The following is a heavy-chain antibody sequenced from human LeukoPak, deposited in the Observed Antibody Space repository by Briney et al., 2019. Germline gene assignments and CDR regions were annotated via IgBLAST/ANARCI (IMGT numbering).Heavy chain of an antibody. Sequence: PSETLSLTCTVSGGSISSYYWGWLRQPPGKGLEWLGYIYYSGSTNYNPSLKSRATISEDTSKNQFSLKLSSVTAADTAVYYCASSILPYYYDSSRPSGPVLWGQGTLVTVSS. CDR3: ASSILPYYYDSSRPSGPVL. CDR1: GGSISSYY. V-gene: IGHV4-59*01. J-gene: IGHJ4*02. CDR2: IYYSGST. D-gene: IGHD3-22*01.